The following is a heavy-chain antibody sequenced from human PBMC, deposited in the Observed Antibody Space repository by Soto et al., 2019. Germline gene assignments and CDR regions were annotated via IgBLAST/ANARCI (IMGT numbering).Heavy chain of an antibody. J-gene: IGHJ4*02. D-gene: IGHD2-15*01. CDR2: IYYSGST. Sequence: SETLSLTCTVSGGSISSSSYYWGWIRQPPGKGLEWIGSIYYSGSTYYNPSLKSRVTISVDTSKNQFSLKLSSVTAADTAVYYCASLNIVVVVAATPFGYWGQGTLVSVSS. V-gene: IGHV4-39*01. CDR3: ASLNIVVVVAATPFGY. CDR1: GGSISSSSYY.